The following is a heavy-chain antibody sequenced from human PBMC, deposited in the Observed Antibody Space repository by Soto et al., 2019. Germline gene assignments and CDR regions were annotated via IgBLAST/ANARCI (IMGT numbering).Heavy chain of an antibody. J-gene: IGHJ6*03. Sequence: EVQLVESGGGLVKPGGSLRLSCAASGFTFSSYSMNWVRQAPGKGLEWVSSISSSSSYIYYADSVKGRFTISRDNAKNSLYLQMNSLRAEDTAVYYCASGPTTIYYYYMDVWGKGTTVTVSS. V-gene: IGHV3-21*01. D-gene: IGHD4-4*01. CDR2: ISSSSSYI. CDR1: GFTFSSYS. CDR3: ASGPTTIYYYYMDV.